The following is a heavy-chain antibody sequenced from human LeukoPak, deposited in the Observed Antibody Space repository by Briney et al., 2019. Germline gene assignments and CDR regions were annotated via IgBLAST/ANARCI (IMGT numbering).Heavy chain of an antibody. D-gene: IGHD3-22*01. CDR3: ARVYYDSSGYYPVFAFDI. Sequence: ASVKVSCKASGYTFTSYYMHWVRQAPGHGLEWMGIINPSGGSTSYAQKCQGRVTMTRDMSTSTVYMELSSLRSEDTAVYYCARVYYDSSGYYPVFAFDIWGQGTMVTVSS. J-gene: IGHJ3*02. CDR1: GYTFTSYY. CDR2: INPSGGST. V-gene: IGHV1-46*01.